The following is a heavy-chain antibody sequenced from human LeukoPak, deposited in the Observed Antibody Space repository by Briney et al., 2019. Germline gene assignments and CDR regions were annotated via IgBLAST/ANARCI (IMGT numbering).Heavy chain of an antibody. V-gene: IGHV3-7*01. CDR2: IKQDGNEK. Sequence: GGSLRLSCAASGFTFSSYWMSWVRQAPGKGLEWVANIKQDGNEKYFVDSVKGRFSISRDNAKDSLYLQMSSLRAEDTAVYYCARAGYCRGGTCYSNYFDFWGQGTLVTVSS. J-gene: IGHJ4*02. CDR1: GFTFSSYW. D-gene: IGHD2-15*01. CDR3: ARAGYCRGGTCYSNYFDF.